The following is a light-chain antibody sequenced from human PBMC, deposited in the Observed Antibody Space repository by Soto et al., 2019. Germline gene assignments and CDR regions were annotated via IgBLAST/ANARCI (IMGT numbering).Light chain of an antibody. V-gene: IGKV1D-13*01. CDR1: QGISSA. J-gene: IGKJ4*01. CDR2: DAS. CDR3: QQFDNYPLT. Sequence: AIHLTQSPSSLASSVESRVTITCRASQGISSALVWYQQGPGKAPKLLIYDASTLESGVPSRFSGSGYGTDFTLTITSLQPEDFATYYCQQFDNYPLTFGGGTKVDIK.